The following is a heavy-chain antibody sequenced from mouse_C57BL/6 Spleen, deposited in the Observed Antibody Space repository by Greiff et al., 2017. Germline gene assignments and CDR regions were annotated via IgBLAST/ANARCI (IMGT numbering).Heavy chain of an antibody. D-gene: IGHD2-4*01. Sequence: QVQLQQSGAELVKPGASVKISCKASGYTFTDYYINWVKQRPGQGLEWIGKLGPGSGSTYYNEKFKGKATLTADKSSSTAYMQLSSLTSEDSAVYFCARGDYDWSFAYWGQGTLVTVSA. CDR2: LGPGSGST. V-gene: IGHV1-77*01. J-gene: IGHJ3*01. CDR1: GYTFTDYY. CDR3: ARGDYDWSFAY.